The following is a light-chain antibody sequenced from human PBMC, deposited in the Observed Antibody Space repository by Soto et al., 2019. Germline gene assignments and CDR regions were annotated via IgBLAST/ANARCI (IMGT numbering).Light chain of an antibody. Sequence: DIQLTQSPSFLSASVGDRVTITCRASQGISSYLAWYQQKPGKAPKLLIYAASTLQSGVPSRFSGSGSGTEFTLKISRVEAEDVGVYYCMQATQFPHGFGQGTKLEI. CDR2: AAS. V-gene: IGKV1-9*01. J-gene: IGKJ2*01. CDR1: QGISSY. CDR3: MQATQFPHG.